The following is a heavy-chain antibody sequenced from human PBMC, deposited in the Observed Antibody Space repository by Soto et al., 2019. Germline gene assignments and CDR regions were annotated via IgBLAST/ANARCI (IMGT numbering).Heavy chain of an antibody. Sequence: SETLSLSCTVSGGSISSYYWSWIRQPPGKGLEWIGYIYYSGSTNYNPSLKSRVTISVDTSKNQFSLKLSSVTAADTAVYYCARDTGSSWVPAGYYGMDVWGQGTTVTVSS. CDR3: ARDTGSSWVPAGYYGMDV. CDR1: GGSISSYY. V-gene: IGHV4-59*01. D-gene: IGHD6-13*01. J-gene: IGHJ6*02. CDR2: IYYSGST.